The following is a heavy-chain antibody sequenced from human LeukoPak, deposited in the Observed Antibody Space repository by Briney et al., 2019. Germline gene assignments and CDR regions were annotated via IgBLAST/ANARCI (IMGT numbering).Heavy chain of an antibody. J-gene: IGHJ4*02. CDR3: ARLSVCPRCHFAC. CDR1: GFTFSSYW. Sequence: GGSLRLSCAASGFTFSSYWMHWVRQAPGKGLVRVSRINPDGSSALYADSVKGRFTISRDNAKKTLYLKMNSLRGDDTAVYYSARLSVCPRCHFACWGEGTLVTVPS. D-gene: IGHD5/OR15-5a*01. CDR2: INPDGSSA. V-gene: IGHV3-74*01.